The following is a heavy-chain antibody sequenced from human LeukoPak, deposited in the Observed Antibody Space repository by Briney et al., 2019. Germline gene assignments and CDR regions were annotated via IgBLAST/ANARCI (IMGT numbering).Heavy chain of an antibody. CDR1: GYSISSGYY. CDR3: ARVWAL. Sequence: SETLSLTCTVSGYSISSGYYWGWIRQPPGKGLEWIGSIYHSGSTYYNPSLKSRVTISVDTSKNQFSLKLSSVTAADTAVYYCARVWALWGQGTLVTVSS. D-gene: IGHD7-27*01. CDR2: IYHSGST. J-gene: IGHJ4*02. V-gene: IGHV4-38-2*02.